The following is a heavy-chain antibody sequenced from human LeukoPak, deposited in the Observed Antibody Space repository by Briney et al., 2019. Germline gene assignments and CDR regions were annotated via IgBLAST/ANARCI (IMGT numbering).Heavy chain of an antibody. CDR2: ITISSSTI. D-gene: IGHD6-6*01. CDR3: ARGRPYYFDY. CDR1: GFTLSGYS. V-gene: IGHV3-48*02. J-gene: IGHJ4*02. Sequence: GGSLRLSCAASGFTLSGYSMNWVRQAPGKGLEWVSYITISSSTIYYADSVKGRSTISRDNAKNSLYLQMNSLRDEDTAVYYCARGRPYYFDYWGQGTLVTVSS.